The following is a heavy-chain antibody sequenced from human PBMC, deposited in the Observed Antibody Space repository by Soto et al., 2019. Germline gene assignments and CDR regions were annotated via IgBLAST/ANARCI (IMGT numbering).Heavy chain of an antibody. CDR1: GGSISSYY. V-gene: IGHV4-4*07. J-gene: IGHJ4*02. Sequence: PSETLSLTCTVSGGSISSYYLSWIRQPAGKGLEWIGRIYTSGSTNYNPSLKSRVTMSVDTSKNQFSLKLSSVTAADTAVYYCASTTYYYDSSGYSVFDYWGQGTLVTVYS. D-gene: IGHD3-22*01. CDR2: IYTSGST. CDR3: ASTTYYYDSSGYSVFDY.